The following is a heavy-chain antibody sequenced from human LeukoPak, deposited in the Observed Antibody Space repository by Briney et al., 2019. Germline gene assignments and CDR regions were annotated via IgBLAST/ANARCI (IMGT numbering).Heavy chain of an antibody. Sequence: SETLSLACTVSGGSISSSNYYWGWIRQPPWKGLEWIGTIYYTGSMFYSPSLKSRVTVSVDTSKNHSSLNLSSVTAADTALYYCARQTRYYDTSGTLGAFDIWGQGTLVTVSS. J-gene: IGHJ3*02. CDR1: GGSISSSNYY. D-gene: IGHD3-22*01. CDR2: IYYTGSM. V-gene: IGHV4-39*01. CDR3: ARQTRYYDTSGTLGAFDI.